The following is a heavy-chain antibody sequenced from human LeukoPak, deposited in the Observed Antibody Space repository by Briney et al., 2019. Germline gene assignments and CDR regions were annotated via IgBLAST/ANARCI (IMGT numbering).Heavy chain of an antibody. CDR1: GFTFSSYA. Sequence: PGGSLRLSCAASGFTFSSYAMSWVRQAPGKGLEWVSAISGSGGSTYYADSVKGRFTISRDNSKNTLYLQMNSLRAEDTAVYYRASYSSSWYMFFDYWGQGTPVTVSS. CDR2: ISGSGGST. D-gene: IGHD6-13*01. CDR3: ASYSSSWYMFFDY. J-gene: IGHJ4*02. V-gene: IGHV3-23*01.